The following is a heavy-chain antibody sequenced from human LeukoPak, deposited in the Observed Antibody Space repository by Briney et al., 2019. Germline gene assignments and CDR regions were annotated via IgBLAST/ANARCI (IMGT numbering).Heavy chain of an antibody. Sequence: PGGSLRLSCTGSGLIHGDYAMKWVRQAPGKGREGVGVIRSKDYDGTAEYAASVKGRFPISRDDSNSIAYLQMSSLKTEDTAVYYCTSDEGEDTSYWGQGTLVTVSS. CDR2: IRSKDYDGTA. CDR3: TSDEGEDTSY. J-gene: IGHJ4*02. V-gene: IGHV3-49*04. D-gene: IGHD1-26*01. CDR1: GLIHGDYA.